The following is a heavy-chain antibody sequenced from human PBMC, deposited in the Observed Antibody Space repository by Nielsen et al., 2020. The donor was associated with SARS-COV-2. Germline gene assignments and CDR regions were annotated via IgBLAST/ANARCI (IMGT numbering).Heavy chain of an antibody. V-gene: IGHV7-4-1*02. J-gene: IGHJ4*02. D-gene: IGHD2-21*02. CDR2: ISTDSGNP. CDR1: GYTFTNYA. CDR3: AREQSFCGVDCYSYFDF. Sequence: ASVKVSCKASGYTFTNYAMNWVRQAPGQGLEWMGWISTDSGNPTYAQGFTGRFVFSLDTSVTTTYLQISNLEAEDTAVYYCAREQSFCGVDCYSYFDFWGQGALVTVSS.